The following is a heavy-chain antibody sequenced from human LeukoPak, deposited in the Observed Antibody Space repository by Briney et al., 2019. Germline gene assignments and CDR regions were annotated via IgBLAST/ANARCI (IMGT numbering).Heavy chain of an antibody. CDR3: ARAPGGCYSSSCLDY. V-gene: IGHV4-59*01. Sequence: SETLSLTCTVSGGSISSYYWSWIRQPPGKGLEWIGHIYYSGSTNYNPTLKSRVTISVDTSKNQFSLKLSSVTAADTAVYYCARAPGGCYSSSCLDYWGQGTLVTVSS. CDR2: IYYSGST. CDR1: GGSISSYY. J-gene: IGHJ4*02. D-gene: IGHD6-13*01.